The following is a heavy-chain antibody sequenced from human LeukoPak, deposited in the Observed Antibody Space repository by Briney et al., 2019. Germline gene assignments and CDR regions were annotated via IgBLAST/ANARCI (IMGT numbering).Heavy chain of an antibody. Sequence: SETLSLTCTVSGGSISSSSYYWGWIRQPPGKGLEWIGSIYYSGSTYYNPSLKSRVTISVDTSKNQFSLKLSSVTAADTAVYYCARVGWYYYDSGGARDWGQGTLVTVSS. D-gene: IGHD3-22*01. V-gene: IGHV4-39*07. CDR3: ARVGWYYYDSGGARD. J-gene: IGHJ4*02. CDR1: GGSISSSSYY. CDR2: IYYSGST.